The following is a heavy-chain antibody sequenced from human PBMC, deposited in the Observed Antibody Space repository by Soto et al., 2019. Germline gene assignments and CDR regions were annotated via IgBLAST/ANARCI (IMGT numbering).Heavy chain of an antibody. J-gene: IGHJ4*02. CDR1: GVTFSSYI. D-gene: IGHD3-16*01. CDR3: AKPDDVY. CDR2: VSVSGDAT. Sequence: EVQLLESGGDLVQPGGSLRLSCAASGVTFSSYIMSWVRQAPGKGLEWVATVSVSGDATYHADSVKGRFTISRDNSKNTLYLQMSSLRAEVTAVYYCAKPDDVYWGQGTLATVSS. V-gene: IGHV3-23*01.